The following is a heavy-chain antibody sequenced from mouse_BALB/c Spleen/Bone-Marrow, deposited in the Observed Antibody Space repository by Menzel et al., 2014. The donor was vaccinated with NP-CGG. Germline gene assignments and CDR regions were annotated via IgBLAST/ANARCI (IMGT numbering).Heavy chain of an antibody. Sequence: QVQLKQSGPGLVAPSQSLSITCTVSGFSLTNYGVHWVRQPPGKGLEWLGVIWAGGSTNYNSALMTRLSISKDNSKSQVFLKMNSLQTDDTAMYYCARPYYGLYAMDYWGQGTSVTASS. CDR3: ARPYYGLYAMDY. D-gene: IGHD1-2*01. CDR2: IWAGGST. CDR1: GFSLTNYG. J-gene: IGHJ4*01. V-gene: IGHV2-9*02.